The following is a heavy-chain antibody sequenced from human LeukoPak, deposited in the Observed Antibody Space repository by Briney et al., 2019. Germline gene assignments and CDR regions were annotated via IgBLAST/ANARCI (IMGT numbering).Heavy chain of an antibody. D-gene: IGHD4-23*01. CDR2: IIPIIGAA. V-gene: IGHV1-69*13. CDR1: GGTLNNYG. CDR3: ARGNSRWSTPTSSYYYRMDV. J-gene: IGHJ6*02. Sequence: ASVKVSCKASGGTLNNYGISWVRQAPGQGLEWMGGIIPIIGAANYAQKFQGRVTISADESTSTAYMELNSLRSEDTAVYYCARGNSRWSTPTSSYYYRMDVWGQGTTVTVSS.